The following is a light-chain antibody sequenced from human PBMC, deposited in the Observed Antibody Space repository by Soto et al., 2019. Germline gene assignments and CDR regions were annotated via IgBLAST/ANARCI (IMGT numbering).Light chain of an antibody. V-gene: IGKV1-39*01. CDR1: QSISSY. CDR2: AAS. J-gene: IGKJ3*01. CDR3: QQSYSTPFT. Sequence: DIQMTQSLSSLSASVGDRITITCRASQSISSYLNWYQQKPGKAPKFLIYAASSLQSGVPSRFSGSGSGTDFTLTISSLQPEDFATYYCQQSYSTPFTFGPGTKVDIK.